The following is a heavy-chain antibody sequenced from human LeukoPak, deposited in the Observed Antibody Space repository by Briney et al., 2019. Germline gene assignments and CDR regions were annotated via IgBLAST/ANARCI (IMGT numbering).Heavy chain of an antibody. CDR3: ASSWGGSYYLGFDY. CDR1: GFTVSRNY. CDR2: INWNGGST. V-gene: IGHV3-20*04. D-gene: IGHD3-10*01. J-gene: IGHJ4*02. Sequence: PGGSLRLSCAASGFTVSRNYMSWVRQVPGKGLEWVSGINWNGGSTGYADSVKGRFTISRDNAKNSLYLQMNSLRAEDTALYYCASSWGGSYYLGFDYWGQGTLVTVPS.